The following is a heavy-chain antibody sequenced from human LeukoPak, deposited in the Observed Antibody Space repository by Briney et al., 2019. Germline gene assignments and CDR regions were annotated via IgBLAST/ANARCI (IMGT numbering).Heavy chain of an antibody. CDR1: GYTFAGYY. V-gene: IGHV1-2*02. Sequence: ASVKVYCKASGYTFAGYYMQWVRQAPRQSHEWTGWINPNSGGTKYAQKFQERVTMTRDTSISTAYMELTRLRSDDTAVYYCARDRLGLSSPGYYYYGMDVWGQGTTVTVSS. D-gene: IGHD2-15*01. CDR2: INPNSGGT. CDR3: ARDRLGLSSPGYYYYGMDV. J-gene: IGHJ6*02.